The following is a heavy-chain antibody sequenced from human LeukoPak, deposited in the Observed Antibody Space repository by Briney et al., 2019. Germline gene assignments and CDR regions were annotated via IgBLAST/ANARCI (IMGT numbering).Heavy chain of an antibody. J-gene: IGHJ3*02. Sequence: ASVKVSCKASGYTLTSYYMHWVRQAPGHGLEWMGIIDPSGVNTNYAQKFQGRVTMTRDMSTSTVYMALSSLRSGDTAVYYCATPNNIDAFDIWGQGTMVTVSS. V-gene: IGHV1-46*01. CDR3: ATPNNIDAFDI. D-gene: IGHD1-14*01. CDR2: IDPSGVNT. CDR1: GYTLTSYY.